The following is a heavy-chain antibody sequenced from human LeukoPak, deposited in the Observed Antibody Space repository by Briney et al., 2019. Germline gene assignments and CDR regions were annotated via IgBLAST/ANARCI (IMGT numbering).Heavy chain of an antibody. V-gene: IGHV5-51*01. J-gene: IGHJ4*02. D-gene: IGHD1-26*01. CDR3: ATSYSYSGSYDY. CDR1: GYTFTSYW. Sequence: GESLKISCKGSGYTFTSYWIGWVRQMPGKGLEWMGIIYPGDTDTRNSPSFQGQVTISADKSISTAYLQWSSLKASDTAMYYCATSYSYSGSYDYWGQGTLVTVSS. CDR2: IYPGDTDT.